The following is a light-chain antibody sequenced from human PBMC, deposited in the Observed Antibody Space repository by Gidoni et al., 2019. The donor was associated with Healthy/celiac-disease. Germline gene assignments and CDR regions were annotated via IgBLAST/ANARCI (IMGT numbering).Light chain of an antibody. Sequence: DIQITQSPSPLSASVGDRVTITCRASQSISSHLNWYQQKPGKAPKLLIYAASSSQSGVPSRFSGSGSGTDLTLTISSLQPEDFATYYCQQSYSTPLTLGGGTKVEIK. V-gene: IGKV1-39*01. CDR3: QQSYSTPLT. J-gene: IGKJ4*01. CDR2: AAS. CDR1: QSISSH.